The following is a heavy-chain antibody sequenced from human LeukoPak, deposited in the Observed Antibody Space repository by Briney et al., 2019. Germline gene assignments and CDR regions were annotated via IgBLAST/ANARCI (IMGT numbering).Heavy chain of an antibody. Sequence: GGSLRLSCAASGFTFSSYWMSWVRQAPGEGPDWVANIKQDESEKDYADSVRGRFTISRDNAKNSLYLQMNSLRAEDTALYYCATYSGVHHKTFDDWGQGTLVTVSS. V-gene: IGHV3-7*03. CDR1: GFTFSSYW. D-gene: IGHD1-26*01. J-gene: IGHJ4*02. CDR3: ATYSGVHHKTFDD. CDR2: IKQDESEK.